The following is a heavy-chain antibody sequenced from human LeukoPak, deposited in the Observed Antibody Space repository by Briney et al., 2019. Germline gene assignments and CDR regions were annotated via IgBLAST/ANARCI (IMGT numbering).Heavy chain of an antibody. V-gene: IGHV4-38-2*02. CDR2: IYHSGST. CDR1: GYSISSGYY. CDR3: ARADSSWYMGGGEYNWFDP. D-gene: IGHD6-13*01. J-gene: IGHJ5*02. Sequence: PSETLSLPCTVSGYSISSGYYWGWIRQPPGKGLEWIGSIYHSGSTYYNPSLKSRVTISVDTSKNQFSLKLSSVTAADTAVYYCARADSSWYMGGGEYNWFDPWGQGTLVTVSS.